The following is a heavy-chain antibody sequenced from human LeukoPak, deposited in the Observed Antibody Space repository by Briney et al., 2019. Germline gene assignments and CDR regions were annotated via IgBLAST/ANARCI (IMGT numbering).Heavy chain of an antibody. CDR1: GGSISGHY. CDR2: IYYSGRT. CDR3: ARYFALASSTYYYYMDV. J-gene: IGHJ6*03. D-gene: IGHD3-9*01. Sequence: SETLSVTCTVSGGSISGHYWSWVRQPPGEGLEWIGYIYYSGRTNYNPSLESRVTFSVDTSKNQFSLMLSSVTAADTAVYYCARYFALASSTYYYYMDVWGKGITVTVSS. V-gene: IGHV4-59*11.